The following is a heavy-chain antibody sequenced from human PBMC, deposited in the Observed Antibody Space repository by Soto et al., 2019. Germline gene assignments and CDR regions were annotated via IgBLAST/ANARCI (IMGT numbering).Heavy chain of an antibody. CDR2: INHSGST. CDR3: ATLVATISTSWFDP. D-gene: IGHD5-12*01. CDR1: GGSFSGYY. V-gene: IGHV4-34*01. Sequence: PSETLSLTCAVYGGSFSGYYWSWIRQPPGKGLEWIGEINHSGSTNYNPSLKSRVTISVDTSKNQFSLKLSSVTAADTAVYYCATLVATISTSWFDPWGQGTLVTVSS. J-gene: IGHJ5*02.